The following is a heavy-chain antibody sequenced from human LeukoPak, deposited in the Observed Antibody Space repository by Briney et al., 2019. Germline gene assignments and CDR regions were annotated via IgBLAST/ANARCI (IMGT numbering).Heavy chain of an antibody. CDR2: INHSGST. D-gene: IGHD6-19*01. CDR1: GGSFSGYY. V-gene: IGHV4-34*01. Sequence: PSETLSLTCAVYGGSFSGYYWSWIRQPPGKGLEWIGEINHSGSTNYNPSLKSRVTISVDTSKNQFSLKLSSVTAADTAVYYCARKLVAGPFDYWGQGTLVTVSS. CDR3: ARKLVAGPFDY. J-gene: IGHJ4*02.